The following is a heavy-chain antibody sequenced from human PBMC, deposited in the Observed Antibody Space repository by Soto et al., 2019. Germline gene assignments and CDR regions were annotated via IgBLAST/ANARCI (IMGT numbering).Heavy chain of an antibody. J-gene: IGHJ6*02. CDR3: AILEPGYCSGSSCQIYYYYGMDV. Sequence: QVQLVQSGAEVKKPGSSVKVSCKASGGTCSSYAISWVRQAPGQGLEWMGWIIPIFGTANYAQKFQGRVTITADEYTSTAYMELSSLRSEDTAVYYCAILEPGYCSGSSCQIYYYYGMDVWGQGPTVTVSS. V-gene: IGHV1-69*01. D-gene: IGHD2-15*01. CDR1: GGTCSSYA. CDR2: IIPIFGTA.